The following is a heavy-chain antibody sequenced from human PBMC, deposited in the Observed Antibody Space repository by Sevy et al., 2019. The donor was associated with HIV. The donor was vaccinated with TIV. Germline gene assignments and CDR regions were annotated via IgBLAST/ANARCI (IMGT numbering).Heavy chain of an antibody. D-gene: IGHD3-10*01. V-gene: IGHV4-59*01. CDR3: ARDLRGNLFDY. CDR1: GGSISSYY. J-gene: IGHJ4*02. Sequence: SETLSLTCTVSGGSISSYYWSWIRQPPGKGLEWIGCIYYSGGTNYNPSLKSRVTISVDTSKNQFSLNLSSVTAADTAVYYCARDLRGNLFDYWGQGTLVTVSS. CDR2: IYYSGGT.